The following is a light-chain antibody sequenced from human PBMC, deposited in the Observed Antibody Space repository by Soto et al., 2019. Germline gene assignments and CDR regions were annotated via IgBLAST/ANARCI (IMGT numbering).Light chain of an antibody. CDR3: TSYSSSHVL. V-gene: IGLV2-14*01. CDR2: DVS. Sequence: QSALTQPASVSGSPGQSITISCTGTSSDVGGYNYVSWYQQHPGKVPKLMIYDVSYRPSGVSNRFSGSKSGNTASLTISGLQAEDEADYYCTSYSSSHVLFGGGTKVTVL. CDR1: SSDVGGYNY. J-gene: IGLJ2*01.